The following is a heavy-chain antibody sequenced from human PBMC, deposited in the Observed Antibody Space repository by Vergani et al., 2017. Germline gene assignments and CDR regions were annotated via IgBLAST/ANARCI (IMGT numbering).Heavy chain of an antibody. J-gene: IGHJ3*02. V-gene: IGHV4-38-2*01. CDR3: ARGNPYVDFDI. D-gene: IGHD3-16*01. CDR2: IFHRGTT. Sequence: QLQLQESGPGMVKSSETLSLTCAVSGTSISNGYYWGWIRQPPGKGLEWIGSIFHRGTTHYNPSLKSRVSISVDTSRNDFSLRLSSVTAADTAIYFCARGNPYVDFDIWGQGTMITVSS. CDR1: GTSISNGYY.